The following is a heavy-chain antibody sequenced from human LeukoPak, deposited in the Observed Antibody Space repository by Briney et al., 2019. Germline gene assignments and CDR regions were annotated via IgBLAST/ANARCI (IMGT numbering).Heavy chain of an antibody. CDR1: GGSLNGYY. V-gene: IGHV4-34*01. CDR3: ARARSWYGRFDY. Sequence: SETLSLPCAVCGGSLNGYYWSWTRQPPGRGREWSGEINHSGCTNYNPSLKSRLTTSVDTSKNQFSLKLSSVPAADTAVYYCARARSWYGRFDYWGQGTLVTVSS. J-gene: IGHJ4*02. CDR2: INHSGCT. D-gene: IGHD6-13*01.